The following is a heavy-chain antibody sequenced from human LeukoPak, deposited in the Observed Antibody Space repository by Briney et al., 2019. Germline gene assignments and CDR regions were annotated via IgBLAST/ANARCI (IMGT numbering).Heavy chain of an antibody. CDR3: ACSYYYDSSGYYNY. J-gene: IGHJ4*02. D-gene: IGHD3-22*01. CDR1: GYTFTSYG. Sequence: GASVKVSCKASGYTFTSYGISWVRQAPGQGLEWMGWISAYNGNTNYAQKLQGRVTMTTDTSTSTAYMELRSLRSEDTAVYYCACSYYYDSSGYYNYWGQGTLVTVSS. V-gene: IGHV1-18*01. CDR2: ISAYNGNT.